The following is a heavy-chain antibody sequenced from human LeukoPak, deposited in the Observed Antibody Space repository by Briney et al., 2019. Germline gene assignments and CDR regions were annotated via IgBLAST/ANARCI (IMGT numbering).Heavy chain of an antibody. Sequence: ASVKVSCKASGYTFTDYHIHWVRQAPGQGLEWMGWIKPNRGGTNYAEKFHGRLTTTRDTSISTAFMELSGLRSDDTAVYYCTRFRHVAVAGTPHFDYWGQGALVTVSS. V-gene: IGHV1-2*02. J-gene: IGHJ4*02. D-gene: IGHD6-19*01. CDR3: TRFRHVAVAGTPHFDY. CDR2: IKPNRGGT. CDR1: GYTFTDYH.